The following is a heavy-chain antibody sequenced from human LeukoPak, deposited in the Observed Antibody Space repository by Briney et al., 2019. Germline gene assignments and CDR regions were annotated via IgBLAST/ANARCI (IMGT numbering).Heavy chain of an antibody. V-gene: IGHV3-48*02. J-gene: IGHJ4*02. CDR2: IGSSSSPI. CDR1: GFFFRTSG. D-gene: IGHD2-21*02. Sequence: GGSLRLSCAASGFFFRTSGMSWVRQAPGKGLEWVSYIGSSSSPIYYADSVKGRFTISRDNAKSALYLQMNSLRDEDTAVYYCARSGCGGDCYLDYWGQGTLVTVSS. CDR3: ARSGCGGDCYLDY.